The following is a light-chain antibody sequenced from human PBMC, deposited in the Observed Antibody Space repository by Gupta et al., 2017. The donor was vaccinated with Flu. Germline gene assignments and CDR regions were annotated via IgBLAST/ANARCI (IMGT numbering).Light chain of an antibody. CDR3: QQYNSYSPLT. CDR1: QSISSW. CDR2: KAS. V-gene: IGKV1-5*03. J-gene: IGKJ4*01. Sequence: DIQMTHSTSTLSASVRDRVTIPSRARQSISSWLAWYQQKPGKAPKRLIYKASSLESGVPSRFSGSGSGTEFTLTISSLQPDDFATYYCQQYNSYSPLTFGGGTKVEIK.